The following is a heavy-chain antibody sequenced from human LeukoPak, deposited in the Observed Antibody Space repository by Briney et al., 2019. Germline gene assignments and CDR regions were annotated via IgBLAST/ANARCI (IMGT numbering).Heavy chain of an antibody. Sequence: ASVKVSCKASGYTFTRYYLHWVRQAPGQGLEWMGIINPSGGSTRYAQKFQGRVTMTRDTSTSTVYMELKSLRSEDTAIYYCARDGTPEYDHIWGRPQLYWGLGTLVIVSS. D-gene: IGHD3-16*01. CDR3: ARDGTPEYDHIWGRPQLY. J-gene: IGHJ4*02. CDR1: GYTFTRYY. V-gene: IGHV1-46*01. CDR2: INPSGGST.